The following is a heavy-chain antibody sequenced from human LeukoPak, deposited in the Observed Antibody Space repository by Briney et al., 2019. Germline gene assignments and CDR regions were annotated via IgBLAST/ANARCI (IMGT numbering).Heavy chain of an antibody. J-gene: IGHJ4*02. D-gene: IGHD6-13*01. Sequence: SETLSLTCTVSGGSVSSGSYYWSWIRQPPGKGLEWIGYIYYSGSTNYNPSLKSRVTISVDTSKNQFSLKLSSVTAADTAVYYCARAPPYIAAAIFDYWGQGTLVTVSS. V-gene: IGHV4-61*01. CDR1: GGSVSSGSYY. CDR3: ARAPPYIAAAIFDY. CDR2: IYYSGST.